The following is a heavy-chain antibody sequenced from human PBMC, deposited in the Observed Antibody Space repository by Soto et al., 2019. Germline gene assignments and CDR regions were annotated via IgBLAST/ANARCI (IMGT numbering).Heavy chain of an antibody. CDR2: ISAYNGNT. CDR1: GYTFTSYV. CDR3: ARDLSPLRGVSSIGI. D-gene: IGHD3-10*01. Sequence: ASVKVSCKASGYTFTSYVISWVRQAPGQGLEWMGWISAYNGNTNYAQKLQGRVTMTTDTSTSTAYMELRSLRSDDTAVYYCARDLSPLRGVSSIGIWGQGTMVTVSS. J-gene: IGHJ3*02. V-gene: IGHV1-18*01.